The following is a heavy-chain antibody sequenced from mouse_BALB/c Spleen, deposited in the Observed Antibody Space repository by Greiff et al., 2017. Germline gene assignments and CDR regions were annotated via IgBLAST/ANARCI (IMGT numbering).Heavy chain of an antibody. CDR3: ARGYYGNAMDY. CDR2: INPYNGDT. D-gene: IGHD1-1*01. CDR1: GYSFTGYF. J-gene: IGHJ4*01. Sequence: VQLQQSGPELVKPGASVKISCKASGYSFTGYFMNWVMQSHGKSLEWIGRINPYNGDTFYNQKFKGKATLTVDKSSSTAHMELRSLASEDSAVYYCARGYYGNAMDYWGQGTSGTVSS. V-gene: IGHV1-20*02.